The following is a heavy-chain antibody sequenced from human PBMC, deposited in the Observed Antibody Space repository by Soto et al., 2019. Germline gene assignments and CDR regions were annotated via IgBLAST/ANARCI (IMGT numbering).Heavy chain of an antibody. D-gene: IGHD6-6*01. CDR1: GGSFSGYY. CDR2: INHSGST. V-gene: IGHV4-34*01. Sequence: SETLSLTCAVYGGSFSGYYWSWIRQPPGKGLEWIGEINHSGSTNYNPSLKSRVTISVDTSKNQFSLKLSSVTAADTAVYYCARVVERASSPVHMDVWGQGTTVTVSS. CDR3: ARVVERASSPVHMDV. J-gene: IGHJ6*02.